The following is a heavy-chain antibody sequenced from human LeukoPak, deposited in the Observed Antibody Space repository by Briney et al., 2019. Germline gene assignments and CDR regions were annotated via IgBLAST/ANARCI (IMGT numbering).Heavy chain of an antibody. CDR3: ARVTGYSST. D-gene: IGHD6-19*01. Sequence: WETLSLTCAVYGGSFSGYYWSWIRQPPGKGLEWIGEINHSGSTNYNPSLKSRVTISVDTSKNQFSLKLSSVTAADTAVKYCARVTGYSSTWGQGTLVTVSS. J-gene: IGHJ5*02. CDR1: GGSFSGYY. V-gene: IGHV4-34*01. CDR2: INHSGST.